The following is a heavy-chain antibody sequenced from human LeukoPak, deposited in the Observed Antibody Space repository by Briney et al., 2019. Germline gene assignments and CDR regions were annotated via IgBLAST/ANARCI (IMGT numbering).Heavy chain of an antibody. D-gene: IGHD3-10*01. Sequence: PGGSLRLSCAASGFNVSSNYMSWVRQAPGKGLQWVSIIDSGGSTYYADSVKGRFTISRDNSKNTLYLQMNSLRAEDTAVYYCAVTRDYFGSGSYFVPVFFDYWGQGTLVTVSS. V-gene: IGHV3-53*01. J-gene: IGHJ4*02. CDR2: IDSGGST. CDR3: AVTRDYFGSGSYFVPVFFDY. CDR1: GFNVSSNY.